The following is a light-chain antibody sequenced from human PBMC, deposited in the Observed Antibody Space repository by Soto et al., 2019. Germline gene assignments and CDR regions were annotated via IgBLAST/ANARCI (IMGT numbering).Light chain of an antibody. J-gene: IGKJ1*01. V-gene: IGKV3D-15*01. Sequence: EIVMTQSPATLSVSPGERATLSCRASQRVNSNLAWYQQTPGQAPRLLIYGASTRATGIPARFSGSGSGTEFTLTISSLQSEDFAVYYCQQYDNWLGTFGQGTKVEVK. CDR1: QRVNSN. CDR3: QQYDNWLGT. CDR2: GAS.